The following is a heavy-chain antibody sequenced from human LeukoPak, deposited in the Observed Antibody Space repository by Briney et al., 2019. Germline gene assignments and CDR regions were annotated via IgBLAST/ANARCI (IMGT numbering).Heavy chain of an antibody. J-gene: IGHJ3*02. CDR3: ATNYYDSSGYYYAFDI. CDR2: ISSSSSYI. V-gene: IGHV3-21*01. D-gene: IGHD3-22*01. CDR1: GVTFSSYS. Sequence: GGVLRLSCAASGVTFSSYSMNWVRQAPGKGLEWVSSISSSSSYIYYADSVKGRFTISRDNAKNSLYLQMNSLRAEDTAVYYCATNYYDSSGYYYAFDIWGQGTMVTVSS.